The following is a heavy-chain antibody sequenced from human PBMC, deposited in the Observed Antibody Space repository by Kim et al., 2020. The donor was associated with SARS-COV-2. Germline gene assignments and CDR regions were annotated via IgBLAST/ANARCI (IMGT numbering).Heavy chain of an antibody. CDR1: GGSISSSSYY. J-gene: IGHJ4*02. CDR3: ATTNGMVATFFGYYFDY. V-gene: IGHV4-39*01. D-gene: IGHD5-12*01. CDR2: IYYSGST. Sequence: SETLSLTCTVSGGSISSSSYYWGWIRQPPGKGLEWIGSIYYSGSTYYNPSLKSRVTISVDTSKNQFSLKLSSVTAADTAVYYCATTNGMVATFFGYYFDYWGQGTLVTVSS.